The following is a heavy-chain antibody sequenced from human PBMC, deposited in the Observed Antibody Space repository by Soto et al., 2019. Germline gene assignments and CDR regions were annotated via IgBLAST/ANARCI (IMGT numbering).Heavy chain of an antibody. Sequence: EVQLVESGGGMVQPGRSLRLSCVASGFTFDDHAMHRVRRGPGRGPEWVSGISWNSETTGYADSVRGRFTISRDNAKNSLYSQMNSLRVEDTAFYYCAKDVGGVWRVAKGSSYAYYGMDVWGQGNTVIVS. CDR1: GFTFDDHA. D-gene: IGHD3-16*01. CDR3: AKDVGGVWRVAKGSSYAYYGMDV. V-gene: IGHV3-9*01. CDR2: ISWNSETT. J-gene: IGHJ6*02.